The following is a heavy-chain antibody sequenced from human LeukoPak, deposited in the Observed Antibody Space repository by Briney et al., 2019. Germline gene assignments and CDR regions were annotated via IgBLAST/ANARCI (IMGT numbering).Heavy chain of an antibody. D-gene: IGHD3-9*01. J-gene: IGHJ5*02. CDR1: GGSISSYY. Sequence: SETLSLTCTVSGGSISSYYWSWIRQPPGKGLEWIGYIYYSGSTNYNPSLKSRVTISVDTSKNQFSLKLSSVTAADTAVYYCARSPVYYDILTGYSNWFYPWGQGTLVTVSS. CDR2: IYYSGST. V-gene: IGHV4-59*01. CDR3: ARSPVYYDILTGYSNWFYP.